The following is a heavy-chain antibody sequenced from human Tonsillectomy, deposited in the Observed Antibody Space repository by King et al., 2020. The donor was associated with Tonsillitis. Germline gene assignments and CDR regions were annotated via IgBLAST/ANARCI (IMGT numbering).Heavy chain of an antibody. CDR3: ARAGDSSGYYFSI. V-gene: IGHV3-21*01. CDR1: GFTFSSYT. Sequence: QLVQSGGGLVKPGGSLRLSCAASGFTFSSYTMNWVRQAPGKGLEWVASISSRRSYIYYAKSVEGRFTISRDNAKNSLYLQMNSLRAEDTAVYYCARAGDSSGYYFSIWGQGTMVTVSS. J-gene: IGHJ3*02. D-gene: IGHD3-22*01. CDR2: ISSRRSYI.